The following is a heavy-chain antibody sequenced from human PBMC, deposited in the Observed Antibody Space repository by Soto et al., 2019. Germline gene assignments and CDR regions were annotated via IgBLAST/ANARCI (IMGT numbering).Heavy chain of an antibody. Sequence: ASVKVSCKASGYTFTSHDISWVRQAPGQGLEWMGWISAYNGNTNYAQKLQGRVTMTTDTSTSTAYMELRSLRSDDTAVYYCARDDWAAAGTWSDYWGQGTLVTVSS. J-gene: IGHJ4*02. CDR2: ISAYNGNT. CDR1: GYTFTSHD. V-gene: IGHV1-18*01. D-gene: IGHD6-13*01. CDR3: ARDDWAAAGTWSDY.